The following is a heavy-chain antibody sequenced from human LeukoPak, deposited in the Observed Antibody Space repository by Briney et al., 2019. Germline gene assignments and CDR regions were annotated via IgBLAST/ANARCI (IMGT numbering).Heavy chain of an antibody. CDR2: INHSGST. CDR3: ARVLLLYGANRPKYFQH. J-gene: IGHJ1*01. D-gene: IGHD4-17*01. Sequence: SETLSLTCAVYGGSFSGYYWSWIRQPPGKGLEWIGEINHSGSTNYNPSLKSRVTISVDTSKNQFSLKLSSVTAADTAVYYCARVLLLYGANRPKYFQHWGQGTLVTVSS. V-gene: IGHV4-34*01. CDR1: GGSFSGYY.